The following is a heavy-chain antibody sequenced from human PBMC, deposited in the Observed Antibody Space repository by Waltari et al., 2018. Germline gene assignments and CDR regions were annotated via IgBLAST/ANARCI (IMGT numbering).Heavy chain of an antibody. J-gene: IGHJ3*02. CDR1: GGSISRSNW. CDR3: ATASCSGGSCYYPEDAFDI. Sequence: QVQLQESGPGLVEPSGTLSLTCAVSGGSISRSNWWSWVRQPPGQGLEWNGEIYHSGRTNYNPSLKSRVTISVDKSKNQFSLKLSSVTAADTAVYYCATASCSGGSCYYPEDAFDIWGQGTMVTVSS. V-gene: IGHV4-4*02. CDR2: IYHSGRT. D-gene: IGHD2-15*01.